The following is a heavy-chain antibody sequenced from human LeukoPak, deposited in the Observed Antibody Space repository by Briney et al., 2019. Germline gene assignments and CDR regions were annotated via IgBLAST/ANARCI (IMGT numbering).Heavy chain of an antibody. CDR2: ISSSSYI. CDR3: ARSMVGAPYYFDY. V-gene: IGHV3-69-1*01. D-gene: IGHD1-26*01. CDR1: GFNFHDYA. J-gene: IGHJ4*02. Sequence: GGSLRLSCSGSGFNFHDYAVTWVRQAPGKGLEWVSSISSSSYIYYADSVRGRFTISRDNAKNSLYLQMNSLRAEDTAVYYCARSMVGAPYYFDYWGQGTLVTVSS.